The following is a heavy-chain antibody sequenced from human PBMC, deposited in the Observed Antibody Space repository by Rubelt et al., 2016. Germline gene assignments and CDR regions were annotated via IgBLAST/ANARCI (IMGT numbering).Heavy chain of an antibody. CDR1: GGTFSSYA. D-gene: IGHD6-19*01. J-gene: IGHJ4*02. CDR3: AREPSSGRDY. Sequence: QVQLVQSGAEVKKPGSSVKVSCKASGGTFSSYAISWVRQAPGQGLEWMGRIIPILGIAIYVQKFQGRVTITADKSTSTAYMELSSLRSEDTAVYYCAREPSSGRDYWGQGTLVTVSS. V-gene: IGHV1-69*04. CDR2: IIPILGIA.